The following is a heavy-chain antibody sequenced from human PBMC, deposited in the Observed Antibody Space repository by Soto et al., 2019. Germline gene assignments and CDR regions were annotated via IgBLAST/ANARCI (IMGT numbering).Heavy chain of an antibody. J-gene: IGHJ5*02. CDR3: ARDHCTTATCYSVWFDP. CDR1: GFAFSNYW. V-gene: IGHV3-74*01. Sequence: PAGSLRLSCAAGGFAFSNYWMHWARQVSGNGLVWVSRINSDGDTTNYADSAKGRFTISRDNAKNTLYLQMNSVRAEDTAVNNCARDHCTTATCYSVWFDPWGQGALVTVSS. CDR2: INSDGDTT. D-gene: IGHD2-2*01.